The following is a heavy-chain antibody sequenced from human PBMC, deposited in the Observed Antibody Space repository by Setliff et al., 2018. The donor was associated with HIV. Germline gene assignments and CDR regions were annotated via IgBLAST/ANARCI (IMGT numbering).Heavy chain of an antibody. CDR2: VHSYGSV. D-gene: IGHD4-17*01. CDR3: ARHGDYEYFQH. V-gene: IGHV4-39*01. Sequence: LSLTCSVSGGSISSSNNYWGWLRQPPGKGLEWIGSVHSYGSVYYNPSLQSRVTVSVDTSKNRFSLNLRSVTATDTAIYYCARHGDYEYFQHWGRGTPVTVSS. J-gene: IGHJ1*01. CDR1: GGSISSSNNY.